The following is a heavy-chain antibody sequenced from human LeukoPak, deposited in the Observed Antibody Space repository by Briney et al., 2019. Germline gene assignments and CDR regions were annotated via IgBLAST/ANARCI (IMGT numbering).Heavy chain of an antibody. CDR2: TRNKANSYTT. CDR3: VVISPDY. J-gene: IGHJ4*02. Sequence: PGGSLRLSCAASGFTFSDHYMDWVCQAPGKGLEWVGRTRNKANSYTTEYAASVKGRFTISRDDSKNSLYLQMNSLKTEDTAVYYCVVISPDYWGQGTLVTVSS. V-gene: IGHV3-72*01. D-gene: IGHD3-22*01. CDR1: GFTFSDHY.